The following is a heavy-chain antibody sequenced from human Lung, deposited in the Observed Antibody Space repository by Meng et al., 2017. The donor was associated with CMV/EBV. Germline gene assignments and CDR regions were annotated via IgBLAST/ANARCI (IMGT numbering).Heavy chain of an antibody. CDR1: GFTFRTSW. Sequence: GXXXISCAASGFTFRTSWMSWVRQAPGRGLEWVANIKHDGSEEYYVDSLTGRFTTSRDNAKNSLYLQMNSLRAEDTALYYCARDPGFGALDFWGQGTLVTVSS. J-gene: IGHJ4*02. V-gene: IGHV3-7*01. CDR2: IKHDGSEE. CDR3: ARDPGFGALDF. D-gene: IGHD3-10*01.